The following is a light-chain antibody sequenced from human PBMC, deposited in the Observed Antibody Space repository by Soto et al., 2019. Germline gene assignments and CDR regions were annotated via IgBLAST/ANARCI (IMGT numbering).Light chain of an antibody. V-gene: IGKV3-15*01. J-gene: IGKJ5*01. Sequence: EIVLTQSPATLSLSPGERATLSCRAGQSVSSNLAWYQQKPGQAPRLLIYDASTRATGVPARFSASGSGTEFTLSIRSLQSEDIAVYYCQQYNNWPRGTFGQGTQLEIK. CDR3: QQYNNWPRGT. CDR2: DAS. CDR1: QSVSSN.